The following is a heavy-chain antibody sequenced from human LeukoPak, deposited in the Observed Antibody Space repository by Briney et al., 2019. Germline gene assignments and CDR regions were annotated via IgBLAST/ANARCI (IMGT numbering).Heavy chain of an antibody. CDR3: VKDRTGTYTLDY. D-gene: IGHD3-10*01. CDR2: ISFDGTNK. Sequence: PGRSLRLSCAASGFTFSSYTMHWVRQAPGQGLEWVAVISFDGTNKYYADSVKGRFTISRDNSKNTLYLQMNSLRPEDTAVYYCVKDRTGTYTLDYWGQGTLVTVSS. V-gene: IGHV3-30-3*01. CDR1: GFTFSSYT. J-gene: IGHJ4*02.